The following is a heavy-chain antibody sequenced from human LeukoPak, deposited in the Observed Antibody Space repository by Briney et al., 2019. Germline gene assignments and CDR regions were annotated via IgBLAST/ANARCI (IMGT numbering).Heavy chain of an antibody. Sequence: SETLSLTCTVSGGSISSYYWSWIRQPAGKGLEWIGRVYSSGSTNYNPSLKSRVTMSVDTSKNQVLLKLNSVTAADTAVYYCARSRYCSGTSCYGDFDYWGQGTLGTVSS. CDR3: ARSRYCSGTSCYGDFDY. J-gene: IGHJ4*02. CDR2: VYSSGST. V-gene: IGHV4-4*07. D-gene: IGHD2-2*01. CDR1: GGSISSYY.